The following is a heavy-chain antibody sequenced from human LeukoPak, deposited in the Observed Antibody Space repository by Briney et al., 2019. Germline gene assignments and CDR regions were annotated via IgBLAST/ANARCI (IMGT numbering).Heavy chain of an antibody. D-gene: IGHD3-3*01. CDR1: GYTFTGYY. CDR2: INPNSGGT. V-gene: IGHV1-2*06. Sequence: ASVKVSCKASGYTFTGYYIHWVRQAPGQGLEWMGRINPNSGGTNYAQKFQGRVTMTRDTSISPAYMELSSLRSDDTAVYYCASTGLSNFGVVIQFDPWGQGTLVTVSS. J-gene: IGHJ5*02. CDR3: ASTGLSNFGVVIQFDP.